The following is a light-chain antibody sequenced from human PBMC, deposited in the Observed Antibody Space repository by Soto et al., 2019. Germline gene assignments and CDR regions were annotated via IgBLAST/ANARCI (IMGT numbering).Light chain of an antibody. V-gene: IGKV1-39*01. Sequence: DIQMTQSPSSLSGSVGDRVTITCRASQRISNYLNWYQQRPGEGPKLHSYAASRVQSGVPSRFSGGGSGTDFTLTISSMLPEDFAMNYCQQSYSARTWTFGQGTKVDIK. CDR3: QQSYSARTWT. J-gene: IGKJ1*01. CDR2: AAS. CDR1: QRISNY.